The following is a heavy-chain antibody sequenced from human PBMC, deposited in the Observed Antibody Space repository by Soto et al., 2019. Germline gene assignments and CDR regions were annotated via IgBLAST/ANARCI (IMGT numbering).Heavy chain of an antibody. CDR2: ISAYNGNT. D-gene: IGHD6-19*01. CDR1: RYTFPSYG. CDR3: ARGVSGWSPNFDY. Sequence: ASAKVSCKACRYTFPSYGIRLLRHYPGQGLEWMGWISAYNGNTNYAQKLQGRVTMTTDTSTSTAYMELRSLRSDDTAVYYCARGVSGWSPNFDYWGQGTLVTVSS. V-gene: IGHV1-18*01. J-gene: IGHJ4*02.